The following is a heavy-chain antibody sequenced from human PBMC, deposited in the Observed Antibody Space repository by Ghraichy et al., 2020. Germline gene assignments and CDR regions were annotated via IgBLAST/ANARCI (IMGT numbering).Heavy chain of an antibody. J-gene: IGHJ4*02. CDR3: AKDPADYIWGTYYT. Sequence: GGSLRLSCAASGFTFSDYAMSWVRQTPGKGLEWVSSISGRGGSTYYSDSVKGRFTISRDNSKNTLYLQMNSLGAEDTAVYYCAKDPADYIWGTYYTWGQGTLVTVSS. V-gene: IGHV3-23*01. D-gene: IGHD3-16*01. CDR2: ISGRGGST. CDR1: GFTFSDYA.